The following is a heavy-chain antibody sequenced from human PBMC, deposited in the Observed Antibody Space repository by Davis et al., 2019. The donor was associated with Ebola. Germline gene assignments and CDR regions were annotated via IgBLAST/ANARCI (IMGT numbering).Heavy chain of an antibody. D-gene: IGHD1-26*01. CDR1: GFTFSSYA. CDR3: AILWHGSYGIDY. Sequence: GGSLRLSCAASGFTFSSYAMHWVRQAPGKGLEWVAVISYDGSNKYYADSVKGRFTISRDNSKNTLYLQMNSLRAEDTAVYYCAILWHGSYGIDYWGQGTLVTVSS. CDR2: ISYDGSNK. J-gene: IGHJ4*02. V-gene: IGHV3-30-3*01.